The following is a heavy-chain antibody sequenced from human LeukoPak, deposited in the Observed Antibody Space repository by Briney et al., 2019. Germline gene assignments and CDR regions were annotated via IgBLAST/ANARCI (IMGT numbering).Heavy chain of an antibody. CDR2: IYYSGST. J-gene: IGHJ4*02. CDR1: GGSISSYY. CDR3: ARAEYYFDY. V-gene: IGHV4-59*01. Sequence: SSETLSLTCTVSGGSISSYYWSWIRQPPGKGLEWIGYIYYSGSTNYNPSLKSRVTISVDTSKNQFPLKLSSVTAADTAVYYCARAEYYFDYWGQGTLVTVSS. D-gene: IGHD3-10*01.